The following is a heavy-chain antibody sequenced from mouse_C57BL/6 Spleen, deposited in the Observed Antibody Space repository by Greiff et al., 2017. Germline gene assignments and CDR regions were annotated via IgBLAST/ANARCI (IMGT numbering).Heavy chain of an antibody. Sequence: QVQLKESGAELARPGASVKLSCKASGYTFTSYGISWVKQRTGQGLEWIGEIYPRSGNTYYNEKFKGKATLTADKSSSTAYMELRSLTSEDSAVYFCARCLTTVPFDYWGQGTTLTVSS. J-gene: IGHJ2*01. D-gene: IGHD1-1*01. CDR2: IYPRSGNT. V-gene: IGHV1-81*01. CDR1: GYTFTSYG. CDR3: ARCLTTVPFDY.